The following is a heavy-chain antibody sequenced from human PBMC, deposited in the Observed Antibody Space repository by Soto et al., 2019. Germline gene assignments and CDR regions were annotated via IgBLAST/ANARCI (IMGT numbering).Heavy chain of an antibody. CDR3: AKDVPPYSRGLPNWFAP. V-gene: IGHV3-9*01. CDR2: ISWNSGSI. J-gene: IGHJ5*02. Sequence: EVQLVESGGGLVQPGRSLRLSCAASGFTFDDYAMHWVRQAPGKGLEWVSGISWNSGSIGYADSVKGRFTISRDNAKNSLYLQMNSLRAEHTALYYCAKDVPPYSRGLPNWFAPWGQGTLVTVSS. D-gene: IGHD6-19*01. CDR1: GFTFDDYA.